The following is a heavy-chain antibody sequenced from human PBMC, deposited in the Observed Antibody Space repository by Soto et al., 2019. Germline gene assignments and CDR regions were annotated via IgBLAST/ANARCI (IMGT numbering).Heavy chain of an antibody. CDR2: ISGSGGST. J-gene: IGHJ4*02. D-gene: IGHD3-10*01. V-gene: IGHV3-23*01. Sequence: EVQLLESGGGLVQPGGSLRLSCAASGFTFSSYAMSWVRQAPGKGLEWVSAISGSGGSTYYADSVKGRFTISRDNSKNTLNLQMNSLRAEETAVYYCAKYYYGSGSYVDYWGQGTLVTVSS. CDR3: AKYYYGSGSYVDY. CDR1: GFTFSSYA.